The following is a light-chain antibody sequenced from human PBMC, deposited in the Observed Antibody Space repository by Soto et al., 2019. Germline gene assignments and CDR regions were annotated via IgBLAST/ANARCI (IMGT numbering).Light chain of an antibody. CDR2: GVT. Sequence: QSVLTQPASMSGSPGQSITISCTGTSGDVGCYDFVSWYQQHPGKVPRLIIYGVTKRPSGVSHRFSGSKSGNTASLTISGLQVEDEAAYSCASYTGSSTYLFGGGTKLTVL. CDR3: ASYTGSSTYL. V-gene: IGLV2-14*03. J-gene: IGLJ3*02. CDR1: SGDVGCYDF.